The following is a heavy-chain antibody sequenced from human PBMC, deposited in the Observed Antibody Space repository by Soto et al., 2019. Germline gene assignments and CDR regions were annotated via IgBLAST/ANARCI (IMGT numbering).Heavy chain of an antibody. V-gene: IGHV6-1*01. CDR1: GDSVSSNSAA. J-gene: IGHJ6*02. CDR2: TYYRSRWYN. CDR3: ERVGVAGELDV. Sequence: SQTLSLTCAISGDSVSSNSAAWHWIRQSPSRGLEWLGRTYYRSRWYNDYTISVKSRITINPGTSRNQFSLHLNSVTPDDTAVYYCERVGVAGELDVWGQGTTVTVSS. D-gene: IGHD6-19*01.